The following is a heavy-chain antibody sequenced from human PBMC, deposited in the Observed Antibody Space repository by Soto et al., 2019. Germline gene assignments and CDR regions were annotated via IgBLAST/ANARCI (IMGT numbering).Heavy chain of an antibody. D-gene: IGHD3-3*01. CDR3: ARPLRRAIFGVVIMGGFDY. CDR2: IYYSGST. CDR1: GGSISSSSYY. J-gene: IGHJ4*02. V-gene: IGHV4-39*01. Sequence: PSETLSLTCTVSGGSISSSSYYWGWIRQPPGKGLEWIGSIYYSGSTYYNPSLKSRVTISVDTSKNQFSLKLSSVTAADTAVYYCARPLRRAIFGVVIMGGFDYWGQGTLVTV.